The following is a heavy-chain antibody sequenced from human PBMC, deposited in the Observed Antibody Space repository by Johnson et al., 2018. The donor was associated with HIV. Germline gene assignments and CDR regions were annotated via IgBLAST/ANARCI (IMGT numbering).Heavy chain of an antibody. CDR3: ARDSLTASLDAFDL. D-gene: IGHD2-21*02. CDR1: GFTVSSDY. CDR2: IYRGGTI. Sequence: VQLVESGGGLVRPGGSLRLSCAASGFTVSSDYMSWVRQAPGKGLEWVSLIYRGGTIYYADSVKGRFTISRDNAKNSLYLQMNRLRAEDTAVYYCARDSLTASLDAFDLWGQGTKVTVSS. J-gene: IGHJ3*01. V-gene: IGHV3-66*01.